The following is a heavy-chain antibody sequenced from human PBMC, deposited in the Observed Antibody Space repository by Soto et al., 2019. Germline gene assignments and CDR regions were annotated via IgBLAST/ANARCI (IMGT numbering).Heavy chain of an antibody. CDR3: ARSTFRYYYYGMDV. Sequence: GGSLRLSCAASGFTFSSYDMHWVRQAAGKGLEWVAAIGSAGDTYYPGSVKGRFTISRENAKNSLYLQMNSLRAGDTAVYYCARSTFRYYYYGMDVWGQGTKVTVSS. J-gene: IGHJ6*02. CDR1: GFTFSSYD. CDR2: IGSAGDT. V-gene: IGHV3-13*04.